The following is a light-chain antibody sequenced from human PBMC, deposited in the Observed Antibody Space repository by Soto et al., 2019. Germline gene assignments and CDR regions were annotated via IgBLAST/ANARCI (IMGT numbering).Light chain of an antibody. J-gene: IGLJ2*01. CDR1: SSDVGGYDY. Sequence: QSALTQPASVSGSPGQSITISCTGTSSDVGGYDYVSWYQQHPGKAPKLMIYDVDNRPSGVSNRFSGSKSGNTASPTISGLQADDEADYYCSSYTSSITVVFGGGTKLTVL. CDR2: DVD. V-gene: IGLV2-14*03. CDR3: SSYTSSITVV.